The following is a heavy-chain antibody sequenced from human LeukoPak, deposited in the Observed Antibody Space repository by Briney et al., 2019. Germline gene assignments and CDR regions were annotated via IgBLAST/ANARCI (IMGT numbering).Heavy chain of an antibody. D-gene: IGHD3-10*01. J-gene: IGHJ4*02. CDR2: ISGYNENA. CDR1: GYNFTSYG. Sequence: ASVKVSCKASGYNFTSYGISWVRQAPGQGLEWLGWISGYNENANYAQRFQGRLTMTSDTLTDTAYMELRSLTSDDTAVYFCARGGGFFFMPLRGVRYWGQGTLLTVSS. V-gene: IGHV1-18*01. CDR3: ARGGGFFFMPLRGVRY.